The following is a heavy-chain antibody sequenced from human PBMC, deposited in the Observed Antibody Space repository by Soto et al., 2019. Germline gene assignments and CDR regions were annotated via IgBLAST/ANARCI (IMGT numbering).Heavy chain of an antibody. D-gene: IGHD5-18*01. Sequence: SETLSLTCTVSGGSISSYYWSWIRQPPGKGLEWIGYIYYSGSTNYNPSLKSRGTISVDTSKNQFSLKLSSVTAADTALYYCAGDAPSSYGEFDYWGQGTLVTVSS. CDR3: AGDAPSSYGEFDY. CDR2: IYYSGST. V-gene: IGHV4-59*01. CDR1: GGSISSYY. J-gene: IGHJ4*02.